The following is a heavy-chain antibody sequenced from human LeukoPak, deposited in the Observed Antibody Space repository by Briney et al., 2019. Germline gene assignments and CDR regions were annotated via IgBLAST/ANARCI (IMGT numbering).Heavy chain of an antibody. D-gene: IGHD6-13*01. Sequence: PGRSLRLSCAASGFTFSSHAMHWVRQAPGKGLEWVAVISYDGSNKYYADSVEGRFTVSRDNSKNTLYLQMNSLRAEDTAVYYCATHPDMAAAGDYWGQGTLVTVSS. CDR2: ISYDGSNK. CDR3: ATHPDMAAAGDY. J-gene: IGHJ4*02. CDR1: GFTFSSHA. V-gene: IGHV3-30*04.